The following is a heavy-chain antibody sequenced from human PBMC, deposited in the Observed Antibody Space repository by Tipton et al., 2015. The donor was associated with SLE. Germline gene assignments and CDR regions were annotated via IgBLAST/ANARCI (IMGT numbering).Heavy chain of an antibody. V-gene: IGHV3-21*03. Sequence: SLRLSCAASGFTFSSYSMNWVRQAPGKGLEWVSSISSSSSYIYCADSVKGRFTISRDNAKNSLYLQMNSLRAEDTAVYYCARDTMDVWGQGTTVTVSS. J-gene: IGHJ6*02. CDR2: ISSSSSYI. CDR1: GFTFSSYS. CDR3: ARDTMDV.